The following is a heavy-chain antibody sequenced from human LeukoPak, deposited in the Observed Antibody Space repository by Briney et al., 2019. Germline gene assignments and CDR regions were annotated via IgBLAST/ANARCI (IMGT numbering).Heavy chain of an antibody. V-gene: IGHV3-30*18. CDR1: GFTFSSYG. Sequence: GGSLRLSCVASGFTFSSYGMHWVRQAPGKGLEWVAVISYDGSNKYYADSVKGRFTISRDNSKNTLYLQMNSLRAEDTAVYYCAKAVYSSGWFSDYWGQGTLVTVSS. CDR3: AKAVYSSGWFSDY. CDR2: ISYDGSNK. D-gene: IGHD6-19*01. J-gene: IGHJ4*02.